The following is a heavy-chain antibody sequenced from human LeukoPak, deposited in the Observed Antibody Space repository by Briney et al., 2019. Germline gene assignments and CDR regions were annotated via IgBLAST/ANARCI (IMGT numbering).Heavy chain of an antibody. D-gene: IGHD2-2*03. V-gene: IGHV3-7*01. CDR1: GFTFSSYG. Sequence: GRSLRLSCAASGFTFSSYGMHWVRQAPGKGLEWVANIKQDGSEKYYVDSVKGRFTISRDNAKNSLYLQMNSLRAEDTAVYYCARSGYCSSSTCFYFDYWGQGTLVTVSS. CDR2: IKQDGSEK. CDR3: ARSGYCSSSTCFYFDY. J-gene: IGHJ4*02.